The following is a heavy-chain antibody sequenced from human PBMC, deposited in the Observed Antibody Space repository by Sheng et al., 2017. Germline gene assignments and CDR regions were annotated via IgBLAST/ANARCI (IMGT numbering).Heavy chain of an antibody. Sequence: QVQLVQSGAEVKKPGSSVKVSCKASGGTFSSYTISWVRQAPGQGLEWMGRIIPILGIANYAQKFQGRVTITADKSTSTAYMELSSLRSEDTAVYYCARDGSEGYSSGWYGVYWGQGTLVTVSS. CDR3: ARDGSEGYSSGWYGVY. V-gene: IGHV1-69*08. CDR2: IIPILGIA. J-gene: IGHJ4*02. CDR1: GGTFSSYT. D-gene: IGHD6-19*01.